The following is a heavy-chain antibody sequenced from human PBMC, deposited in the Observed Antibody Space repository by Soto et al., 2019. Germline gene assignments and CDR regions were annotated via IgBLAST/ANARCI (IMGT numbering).Heavy chain of an antibody. D-gene: IGHD2-21*01. J-gene: IGHJ5*02. Sequence: ASVKVSCKASGYTFTRYGISWVRQAPGQGLEWMGWISAYNGNTNYAQKLQGRVTMTTDTSTSTAYMELRSLRSDDTAVYYCARVGRDCGGDCDWFDPWGQGTLVTVSS. CDR2: ISAYNGNT. CDR1: GYTFTRYG. CDR3: ARVGRDCGGDCDWFDP. V-gene: IGHV1-18*01.